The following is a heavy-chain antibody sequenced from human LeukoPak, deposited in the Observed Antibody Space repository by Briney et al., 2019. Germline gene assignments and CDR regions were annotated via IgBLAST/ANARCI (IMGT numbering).Heavy chain of an antibody. CDR1: GGSFSGYY. CDR3: ARDGLYYYGVDV. J-gene: IGHJ6*02. Sequence: TTSETLSLTCAVYGGSFSGYYWSWIRQPPGKGLEWIGEINHSGSTNYNPSLKSRVTISVDTSKNQFSLKLSSVTAADTAVYYCARDGLYYYGVDVWGQGTTVTVSS. V-gene: IGHV4-34*09. CDR2: INHSGST.